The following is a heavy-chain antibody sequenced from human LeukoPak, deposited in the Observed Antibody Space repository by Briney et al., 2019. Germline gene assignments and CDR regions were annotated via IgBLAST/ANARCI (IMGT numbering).Heavy chain of an antibody. CDR2: ISGGNGKP. D-gene: IGHD1-26*01. CDR3: ARDGIVGATD. J-gene: IGHJ4*02. CDR1: GYTLSNYA. Sequence: VASVKLSCKPSGYTLSNYATHCVRQAPQQRLEWVGWISGGNGKPKYSPKFQGRVTITRDTAATTDYMELSSLNSEDTGVYYCARDGIVGATDWGQGTLVTVSS. V-gene: IGHV1-3*01.